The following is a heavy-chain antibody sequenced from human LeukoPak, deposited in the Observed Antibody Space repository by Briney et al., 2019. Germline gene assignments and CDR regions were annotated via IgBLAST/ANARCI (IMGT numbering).Heavy chain of an antibody. Sequence: SQTLSLTCAISGDSVSSNSAAWNWIRQSPSRGLEWLGRTYYRSKWYNDYAVSVKSRITINPDTSKNQFSLKLSSVTAADTAVYYCARGNWNSGSYYYYYYYMDVWGKGTTVTVSS. CDR1: GDSVSSNSAA. V-gene: IGHV6-1*01. J-gene: IGHJ6*03. CDR3: ARGNWNSGSYYYYYYYMDV. D-gene: IGHD1-7*01. CDR2: TYYRSKWYN.